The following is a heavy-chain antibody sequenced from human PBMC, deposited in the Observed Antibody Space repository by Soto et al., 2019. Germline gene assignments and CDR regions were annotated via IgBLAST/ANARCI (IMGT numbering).Heavy chain of an antibody. V-gene: IGHV4-31*03. CDR1: GGSISSPNFY. D-gene: IGHD3-9*01. Sequence: SETLSLTCTVSGGSISSPNFYWSWIRQHPGKGLEWIGHIYDNGTTYYNPTLKSRVSISMDTSKNQFSLKLSSVTAADTAVYFCAASYYVILTGHCAIDIWCPGTMVTVS. J-gene: IGHJ3*02. CDR2: IYDNGTT. CDR3: AASYYVILTGHCAIDI.